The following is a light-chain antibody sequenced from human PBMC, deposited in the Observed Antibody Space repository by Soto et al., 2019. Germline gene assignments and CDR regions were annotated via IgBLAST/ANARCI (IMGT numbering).Light chain of an antibody. Sequence: DIQMTQSPSSLSASIGDRVTITCRASQIISSDLCWYQQKPGNAPKLLIYASILQSGVPSRFSGSGSGTDFTLTITSLQPEDFATYYWQQGHGTFGQGTKVEVK. J-gene: IGKJ1*01. CDR1: QIISSD. CDR2: AS. CDR3: QQGHGT. V-gene: IGKV1-39*01.